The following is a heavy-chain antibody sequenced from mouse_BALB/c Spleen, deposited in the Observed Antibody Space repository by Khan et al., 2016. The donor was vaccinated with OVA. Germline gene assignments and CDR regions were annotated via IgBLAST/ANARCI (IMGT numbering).Heavy chain of an antibody. CDR2: INYSGNT. V-gene: IGHV3-2*02. CDR3: ARKDYYDYDPFPY. CDR1: GYSITNEYA. J-gene: IGHJ3*01. Sequence: EVKLMESGPGLVKPSQSLSLTCTVTGYSITNEYAWNWIRQFPGNKLEWMGYINYSGNTRFNPSLKSRTSLTRDKSKNQFFLQLNSVTTEDTATYYCARKDYYDYDPFPYWGQGTLVTVSA. D-gene: IGHD2-4*01.